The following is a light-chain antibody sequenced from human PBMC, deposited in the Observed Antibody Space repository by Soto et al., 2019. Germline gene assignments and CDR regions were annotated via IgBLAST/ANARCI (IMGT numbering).Light chain of an antibody. CDR3: QSYGSSNFWV. CDR1: SGSIASNY. V-gene: IGLV6-57*01. Sequence: NFMLTQPHSVSESPGKTVTISCTRSSGSIASNYVHWYQQRPGSSPTTVIYEGNHRPSGVPDRFSGSIDSSSNSASLTISGLTTEDEADYYCQSYGSSNFWVFGGGTKLTVL. CDR2: EGN. J-gene: IGLJ3*02.